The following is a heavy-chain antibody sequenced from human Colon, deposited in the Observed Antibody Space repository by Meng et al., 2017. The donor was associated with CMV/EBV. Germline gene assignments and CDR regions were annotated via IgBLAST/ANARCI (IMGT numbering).Heavy chain of an antibody. J-gene: IGHJ3*02. CDR3: ARRTTDGHDSVRAFDI. CDR1: GDSFSSEFYY. V-gene: IGHV4-39*07. Sequence: SETLSLTCTVSGDSFSSEFYYWDWMRQPPGQGLEWIGSVYYSGSPFYNPSLKSRVTISIDTSKNHFSLKLTSVTAADTAVYFCARRTTDGHDSVRAFDIWGQGTKVTVSS. CDR2: VYYSGSP. D-gene: IGHD4-17*01.